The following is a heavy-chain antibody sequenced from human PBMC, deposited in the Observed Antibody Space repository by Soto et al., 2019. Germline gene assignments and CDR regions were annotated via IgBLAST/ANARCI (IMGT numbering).Heavy chain of an antibody. D-gene: IGHD3-22*01. Sequence: QVELVQSGAEVKMPGSSVKVSCKASGDTFDIYGFNWVRQAPGEGLEWMGVTIPIFETPDYAQKFQGRVSITADKSTSTAYLELYSLTSEDTAVYYCARGGIHFYDSSGHAFDSWGQGTLISVTS. J-gene: IGHJ4*02. CDR2: TIPIFETP. V-gene: IGHV1-69*06. CDR3: ARGGIHFYDSSGHAFDS. CDR1: GDTFDIYG.